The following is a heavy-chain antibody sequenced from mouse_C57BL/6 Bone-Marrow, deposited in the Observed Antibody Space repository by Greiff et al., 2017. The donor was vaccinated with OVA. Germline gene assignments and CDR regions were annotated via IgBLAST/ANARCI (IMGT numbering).Heavy chain of an antibody. CDR1: GFTFSDYG. Sequence: EVMLVESGGGLVKPGGSLKLSCAASGFTFSDYGMHWVRQAPETGLEWVAYISSGSSTIYYSATVKGRFTISRDNAKNTLFLQMTSLRSEDTAMYYCASYDGYYPFAYWGQGTLVTVSA. J-gene: IGHJ3*01. CDR3: ASYDGYYPFAY. V-gene: IGHV5-17*01. CDR2: ISSGSSTI. D-gene: IGHD2-3*01.